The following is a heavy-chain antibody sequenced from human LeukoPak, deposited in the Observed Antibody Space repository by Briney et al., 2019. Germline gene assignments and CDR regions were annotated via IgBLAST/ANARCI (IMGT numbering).Heavy chain of an antibody. CDR3: ARGFALDF. CDR1: GDTVSSNSAA. Sequence: SQTLSLTCDISGDTVSSNSAAWDSIRQSPSRGLEWLGRTYYRSKLYYDYAVSVKSRITISPDTSKNQFSLQLSAVTADDTAVYYCARGFALDFWGRGTMVTVSS. CDR2: TYYRSKLYY. J-gene: IGHJ3*01. V-gene: IGHV6-1*01.